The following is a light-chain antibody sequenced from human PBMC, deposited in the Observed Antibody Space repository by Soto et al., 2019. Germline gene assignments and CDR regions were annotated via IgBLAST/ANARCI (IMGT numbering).Light chain of an antibody. CDR3: QQYYSTPRT. J-gene: IGKJ1*01. CDR2: WAS. Sequence: DIVMTQSPDSLAVSLGERATINCKSSQSVLYSSNNKNYLAWYQQKPGQPPKLLIYWASTRASGVPDRVSGSGSGADFALTISRLQAEDVAVYFCQQYYSTPRTFGQGTKVEIK. CDR1: QSVLYSSNNKNY. V-gene: IGKV4-1*01.